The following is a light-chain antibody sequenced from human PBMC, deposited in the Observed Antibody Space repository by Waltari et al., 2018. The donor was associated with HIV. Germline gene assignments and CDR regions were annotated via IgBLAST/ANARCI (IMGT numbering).Light chain of an antibody. CDR1: QAFSNY. CDR3: HQLKTYPLT. CDR2: HVS. Sequence: NQSSSFLSASVGQGITITCRATQAFSNYLAWYQQKPGKAPDLLIYHVSILQSVVPSRFSGSGSGTEFTLTISGLQPEDFATYYCHQLKTYPLTLGGGTKVELK. V-gene: IGKV1-9*01. J-gene: IGKJ4*01.